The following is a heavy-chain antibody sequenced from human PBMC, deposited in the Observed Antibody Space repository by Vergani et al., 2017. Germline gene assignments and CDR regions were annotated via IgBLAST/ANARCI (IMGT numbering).Heavy chain of an antibody. J-gene: IGHJ3*02. D-gene: IGHD3-16*01. V-gene: IGHV4-38-2*01. CDR1: RHSISTGYY. CDR3: ARQFWVSQGVGAFET. Sequence: QLQLQESGPGLVKPSETLSLTCVVSRHSISTGYYWGWIRQSPEKGLEYIGSMFHAGNSYFNPSLQSRATISIDTSKNQFSLRLTTLTAADTAVYYCARQFWVSQGVGAFETWGRGTEVSVSS. CDR2: MFHAGNS.